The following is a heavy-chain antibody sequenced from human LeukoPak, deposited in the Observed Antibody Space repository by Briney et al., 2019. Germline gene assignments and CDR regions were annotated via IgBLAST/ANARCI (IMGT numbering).Heavy chain of an antibody. D-gene: IGHD5-18*01. V-gene: IGHV3-73*01. CDR3: TRLDVDTAVVKAFDI. CDR2: IRSKPNSYAT. CDR1: GFTFSGSA. Sequence: PGGSLRLSCAASGFTFSGSAMHWVRQASGKGLEWVGRIRSKPNSYATAYAASVKGRFTVSRDDSKNTAYLQMNSLKTEDTALYYCTRLDVDTAVVKAFDIWGQGTMVTVSS. J-gene: IGHJ3*02.